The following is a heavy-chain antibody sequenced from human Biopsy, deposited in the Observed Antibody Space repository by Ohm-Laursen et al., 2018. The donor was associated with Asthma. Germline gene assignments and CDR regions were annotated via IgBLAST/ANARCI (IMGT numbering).Heavy chain of an antibody. CDR2: IDPNTGGT. J-gene: IGHJ4*02. Sequence: GSSVKVSCKASGYTFTAYFIHWVRQAPGQGLEWMGRIDPNTGGTDYAQQFQGRVTMTRDTSISTAYMELNRLTSDGTAVYYCARLTYGSGSDYFDYWGQGALVTVSS. V-gene: IGHV1-2*06. CDR3: ARLTYGSGSDYFDY. D-gene: IGHD3-10*01. CDR1: GYTFTAYF.